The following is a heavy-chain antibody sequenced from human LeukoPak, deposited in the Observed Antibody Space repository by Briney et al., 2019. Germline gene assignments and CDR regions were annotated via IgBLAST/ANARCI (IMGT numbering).Heavy chain of an antibody. CDR1: GGSISSYY. J-gene: IGHJ6*03. D-gene: IGHD4-17*01. CDR2: IYYSGST. V-gene: IGHV4-59*01. CDR3: ARGRTTDYYYYYMDV. Sequence: SETLSLTCTVSGGSISSYYWSWIRQPPGKGLEWIGYIYYSGSTNYNPSLKSRVTISVDTSKNQFSLKLSSVTAADTAVYYCARGRTTDYYYYYMDVWGKGTTVTVSS.